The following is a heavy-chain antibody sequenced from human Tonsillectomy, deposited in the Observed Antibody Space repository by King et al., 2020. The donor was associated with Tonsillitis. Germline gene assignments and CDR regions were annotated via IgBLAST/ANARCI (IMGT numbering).Heavy chain of an antibody. CDR2: ISSGGTTI. CDR1: GFTFSDYY. CDR3: ARGLQMTTTKGRFDP. V-gene: IGHV3-11*01. Sequence: VQLVESGGGLVKPGGSLRLSCAASGFTFSDYYMSWIRQAPGKGLEWVSYISSGGTTIYYADSVTGRFTISRDNANNSLYLQMNSLKADDTAVYYCARGLQMTTTKGRFDPWGQGTLLTVSS. J-gene: IGHJ5*02. D-gene: IGHD5-24*01.